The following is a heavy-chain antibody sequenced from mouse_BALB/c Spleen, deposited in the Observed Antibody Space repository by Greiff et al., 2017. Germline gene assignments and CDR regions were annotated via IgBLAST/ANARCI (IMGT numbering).Heavy chain of an antibody. D-gene: IGHD3-1*01. CDR2: ISTYYGDA. CDR1: GYTFTDYA. J-gene: IGHJ2*01. CDR3: ARGHRDSYFDY. Sequence: QVQLKESGAELVRPGVSVKISCKGSGYTFTDYAMHWVKQSHAKSLEWIGVISTYYGDASYNQKFKGKATMTVDKSSSTAYMELARLTSEDSAIYYCARGHRDSYFDYWGQGTTLTVSA. V-gene: IGHV1S137*01.